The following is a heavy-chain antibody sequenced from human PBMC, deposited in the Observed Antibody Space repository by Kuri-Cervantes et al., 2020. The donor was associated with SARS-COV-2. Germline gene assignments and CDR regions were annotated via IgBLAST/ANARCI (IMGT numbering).Heavy chain of an antibody. Sequence: SQTLSLTCGVSGDSIGSSDWWIWIRQPPGKGLEWIGQMYLPGIANYNPSLRGRVTISEDKSQSQISLKFISLTAADTAVYYCARNWGFGFDFWGQGIMVTVSS. D-gene: IGHD3-16*01. CDR2: MYLPGIA. V-gene: IGHV4-4*02. J-gene: IGHJ3*01. CDR3: ARNWGFGFDF. CDR1: GDSIGSSDW.